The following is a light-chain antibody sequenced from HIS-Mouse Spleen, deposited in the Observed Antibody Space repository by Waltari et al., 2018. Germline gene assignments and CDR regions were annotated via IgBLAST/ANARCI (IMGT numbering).Light chain of an antibody. CDR1: QSVSSSY. J-gene: IGKJ4*01. V-gene: IGKV3-20*01. Sequence: EIVLTQSPGTLSLSPGERASQSVSSSYLAWYQQKPGQAPRLLIYGASSRATGIPDRFSGSGSGTDFTLTIIRLEPEDFAVYYCQQYGSSSALTFGGGTKVEIK. CDR2: GAS. CDR3: QQYGSSSALT.